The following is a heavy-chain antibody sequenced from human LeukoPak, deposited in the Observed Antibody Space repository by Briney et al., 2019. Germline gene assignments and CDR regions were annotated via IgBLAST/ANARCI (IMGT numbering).Heavy chain of an antibody. CDR2: ITKTSASV. D-gene: IGHD6-6*01. CDR1: GFIFSNFR. Sequence: GGSLRLSCVASGFIFSNFRMDWVRQAPGKGLEWISYITKTSASVYYADSVKGRFTISRDNGKNSLFLQMNSLRDADTAVYYCARGSEYSSSSVDYWGQGTLVTVSS. CDR3: ARGSEYSSSSVDY. J-gene: IGHJ4*02. V-gene: IGHV3-48*02.